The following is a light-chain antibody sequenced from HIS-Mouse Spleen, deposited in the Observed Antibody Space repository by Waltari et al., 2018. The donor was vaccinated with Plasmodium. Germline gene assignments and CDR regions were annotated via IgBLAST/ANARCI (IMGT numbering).Light chain of an antibody. CDR3: QAWDSSTDYV. CDR2: QDS. Sequence: SYELTQPPSVSVSPGQTASITCPGDKLGDKYACWYQQKPGQSPVLVIYQDSKRPSGIPERFSGSNSGNTATLTIRGTQAMDEADYYCQAWDSSTDYVFGTGTKVTVL. CDR1: KLGDKY. V-gene: IGLV3-1*01. J-gene: IGLJ1*01.